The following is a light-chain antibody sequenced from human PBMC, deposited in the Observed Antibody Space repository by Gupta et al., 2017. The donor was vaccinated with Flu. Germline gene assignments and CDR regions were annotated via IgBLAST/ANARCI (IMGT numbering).Light chain of an antibody. Sequence: ERATLSCRASQSVNNSYLAWYQQRPGQPPRLLIYGASTRAADTPDRFRGSGSGTDFTLTISRLDPEDVAIYFCQQYAGSPPTFGPGAKVDIK. CDR3: QQYAGSPPT. CDR1: QSVNNSY. J-gene: IGKJ1*01. V-gene: IGKV3-20*01. CDR2: GAS.